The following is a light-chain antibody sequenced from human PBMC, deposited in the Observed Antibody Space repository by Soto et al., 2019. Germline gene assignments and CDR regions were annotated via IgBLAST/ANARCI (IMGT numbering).Light chain of an antibody. Sequence: EIVLTQSPATLSLPPGEGVTLSCRASRSVSSYLAWYQQRPGQAPRLLIYGASNRATGIPARFSGSGSGTACTLTISSLEAEDFAVYYCQQRIDWPMTFGQGTRLEIK. J-gene: IGKJ5*01. CDR2: GAS. CDR1: RSVSSY. CDR3: QQRIDWPMT. V-gene: IGKV3-11*01.